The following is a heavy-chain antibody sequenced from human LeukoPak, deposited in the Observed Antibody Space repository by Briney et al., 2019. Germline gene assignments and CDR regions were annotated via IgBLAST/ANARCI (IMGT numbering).Heavy chain of an antibody. Sequence: ASVEVSCKASGYTFTSYGISWVRQAPGQGLEWMGWISAYNGNTNYAQKLQGRVTMTTDTSTSTAYMELRSLRSDDTAAYYCAREEGGSYYFDYWGQGALVTVSS. CDR2: ISAYNGNT. D-gene: IGHD1-26*01. CDR1: GYTFTSYG. CDR3: AREEGGSYYFDY. J-gene: IGHJ4*02. V-gene: IGHV1-18*01.